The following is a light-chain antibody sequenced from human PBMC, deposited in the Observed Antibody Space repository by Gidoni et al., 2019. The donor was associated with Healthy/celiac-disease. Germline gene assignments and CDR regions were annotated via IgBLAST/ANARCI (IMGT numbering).Light chain of an antibody. CDR1: SSNIGSNT. CDR3: AAWDDSLNGRGV. CDR2: SHN. V-gene: IGLV1-44*01. J-gene: IGLJ1*01. Sequence: QSVLTQPPSASGTPGQRVTISCSGSSSNIGSNTVNWYQQLPGTAPKLLIYSHNQRPSGVPDRFSGSKSGTSASLAISGLQSEDEADYYCAAWDDSLNGRGVFGTGTKVTVL.